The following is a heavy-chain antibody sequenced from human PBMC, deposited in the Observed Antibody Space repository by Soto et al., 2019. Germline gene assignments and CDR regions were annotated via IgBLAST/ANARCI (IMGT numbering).Heavy chain of an antibody. CDR1: GGSFSRYY. CDR2: INHSGST. CDR3: ARSIDYGGNSPPNY. Sequence: SETLSLTCAVSGGSFSRYYWSWIRQPPGKGLEWIGEINHSGSTNYNPSLKSRVTISVDTSKNQFSLKLSSVTAADTAVYYCARSIDYGGNSPPNYWGQGTLVTVSS. J-gene: IGHJ4*02. V-gene: IGHV4-34*01. D-gene: IGHD4-17*01.